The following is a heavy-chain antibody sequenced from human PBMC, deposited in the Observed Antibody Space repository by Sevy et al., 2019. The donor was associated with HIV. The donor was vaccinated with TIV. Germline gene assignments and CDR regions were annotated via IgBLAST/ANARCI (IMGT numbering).Heavy chain of an antibody. V-gene: IGHV3-23*01. Sequence: GGSLRLSXAASGFTXXXFXMSWVRQAPGKGLEWVSIISGSVDITYYEQSVKGRFTISRDNSKNTRSLQMNSLRAEDTAIYFCAKTDRXSXLGXXXYWGQGTLVTVSS. CDR1: GFTXXXFX. J-gene: IGHJ4*02. CDR2: ISGSVDIT. CDR3: AKTDRXSXLGXXXY.